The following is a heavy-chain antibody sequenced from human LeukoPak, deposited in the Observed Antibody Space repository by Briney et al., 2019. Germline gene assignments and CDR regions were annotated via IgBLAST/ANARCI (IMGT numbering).Heavy chain of an antibody. V-gene: IGHV3-7*01. CDR1: GFTFSSYW. D-gene: IGHD3-16*01. Sequence: GGSLRLSCAASGFTFSSYWMTWVRQAPGKGLEWVANIKQDGSEKYYVDSVKGRFTISRDNAKNSLYLQMNSLRDENTAVYYCARDWGSGSGTIFDYWGQGTQVTVSS. CDR2: IKQDGSEK. J-gene: IGHJ4*02. CDR3: ARDWGSGSGTIFDY.